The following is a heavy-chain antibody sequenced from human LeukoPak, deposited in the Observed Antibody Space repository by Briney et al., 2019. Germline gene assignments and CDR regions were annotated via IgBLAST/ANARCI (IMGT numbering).Heavy chain of an antibody. CDR3: AGDSRYYYDSRNYDNVAFDM. D-gene: IGHD3-10*01. V-gene: IGHV3-74*01. J-gene: IGHJ3*02. CDR2: VSSDGRTT. Sequence: PGGSLRLSCAAPGFTFSSYWMHWVRQGPGKGLVWASRVSSDGRTTSYADSVKGRFTISRDNAKNTLYLQMNSLRVEDTAVYYCAGDSRYYYDSRNYDNVAFDMWGQGTMVTVSS. CDR1: GFTFSSYW.